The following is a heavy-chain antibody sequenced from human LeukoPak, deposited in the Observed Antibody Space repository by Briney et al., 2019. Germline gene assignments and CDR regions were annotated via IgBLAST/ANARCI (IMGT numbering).Heavy chain of an antibody. V-gene: IGHV4-34*01. J-gene: IGHJ4*02. CDR2: INHSGST. Sequence: SETLSLTCAVYGGSFSGYYWSWIRQPPGKGLEWIGEINHSGSTNYNPSLKSRVTISVDTSKNQFSLKLSSVTAADTAVYYCATSIAARRMFDYWGQGTLVTVSS. D-gene: IGHD6-6*01. CDR3: ATSIAARRMFDY. CDR1: GGSFSGYY.